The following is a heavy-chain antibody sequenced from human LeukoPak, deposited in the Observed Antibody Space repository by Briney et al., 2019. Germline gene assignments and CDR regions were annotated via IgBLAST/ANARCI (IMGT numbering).Heavy chain of an antibody. D-gene: IGHD2-21*02. J-gene: IGHJ4*02. V-gene: IGHV4-61*02. CDR3: AREVYCGGDCYADFDY. CDR1: GGSISSGSYY. Sequence: SQTLSLTCTVSGGSISSGSYYWSWIRQPAGKGLEWIGRIYTSGSTNYNPSLKSRVTISVDASKNQFSLKLSSVTAADTAVYYCAREVYCGGDCYADFDYWGQGTLVTVSS. CDR2: IYTSGST.